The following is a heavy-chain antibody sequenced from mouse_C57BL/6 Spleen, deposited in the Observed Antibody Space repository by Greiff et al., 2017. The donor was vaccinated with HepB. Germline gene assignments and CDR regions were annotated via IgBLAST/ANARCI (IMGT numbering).Heavy chain of an antibody. CDR2: INPSSGYT. CDR1: GYTFTSYT. V-gene: IGHV1-4*01. D-gene: IGHD1-1*01. Sequence: QVQLQQSGAELARPGASVKMSCKASGYTFTSYTMHWVKQRPGQGLEWIGYINPSSGYTKYNQKFKDKATLTADKSSSTAYMQQSSLTSEESADYYCSKHAPTGVARYFDYRGQGATLSVS. J-gene: IGHJ2*01. CDR3: SKHAPTGVARYFDY.